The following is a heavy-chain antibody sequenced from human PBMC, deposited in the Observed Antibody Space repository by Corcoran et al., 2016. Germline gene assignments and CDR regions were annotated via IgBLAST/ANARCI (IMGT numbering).Heavy chain of an antibody. V-gene: IGHV1-69*06. CDR3: ARYDFWSGYYPTYYYYYGMDV. CDR1: GGTFSSYA. CDR2: IIPIFGTA. Sequence: QVQLVQSGAEVKKPGSSVKVSCKASGGTFSSYAISWVRQAPGQGLEWMGGIIPIFGTANYAQKFQGRVTITADKSTSTAYMELSSLSSEDTAVYYCARYDFWSGYYPTYYYYYGMDVWGQGTTVTVSS. D-gene: IGHD3-3*01. J-gene: IGHJ6*02.